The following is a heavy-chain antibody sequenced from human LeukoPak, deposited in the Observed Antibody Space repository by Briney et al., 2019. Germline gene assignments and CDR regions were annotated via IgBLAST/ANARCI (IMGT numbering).Heavy chain of an antibody. V-gene: IGHV1-69*13. D-gene: IGHD6-13*01. CDR2: IIPIFGTA. CDR3: ARVNLGGIAARVPRDY. Sequence: ASVKVSCKASGGTFSSYAISWVRQAPGQGLEWMGGIIPIFGTANYAQKFQGRVTITADESTSTAYMELRSLRSDDTAVYYCARVNLGGIAARVPRDYWGQGTLVTVSS. CDR1: GGTFSSYA. J-gene: IGHJ4*02.